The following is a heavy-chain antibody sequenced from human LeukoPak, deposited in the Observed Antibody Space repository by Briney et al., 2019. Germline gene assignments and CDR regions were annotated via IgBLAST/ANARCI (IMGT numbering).Heavy chain of an antibody. Sequence: GGSLRLSCAASGFTFISYAMSWVRQAPGKGLEWVSAISGSGGSTYYADSVKGRFTISRDNSKNTLYLQMNSLRAEDTAVYYCAKDSGWYGGNWFDPWGQGTLVTVSS. CDR3: AKDSGWYGGNWFDP. CDR2: ISGSGGST. CDR1: GFTFISYA. J-gene: IGHJ5*02. D-gene: IGHD6-13*01. V-gene: IGHV3-23*01.